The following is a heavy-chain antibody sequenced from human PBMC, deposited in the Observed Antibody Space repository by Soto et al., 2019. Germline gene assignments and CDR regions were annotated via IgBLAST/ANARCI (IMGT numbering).Heavy chain of an antibody. J-gene: IGHJ4*02. CDR1: GGSFSGYY. Sequence: PSETLSLTCAVYGGSFSGYYWSWIRQPPGKGLEWIGEINHSGSTNYNPSLKSRVTISVDTSKNQFSLKLSSVTAADTAVYYCARGVTMVRGVIDHFDYWGQGTLVTVSS. CDR2: INHSGST. CDR3: ARGVTMVRGVIDHFDY. V-gene: IGHV4-34*01. D-gene: IGHD3-10*01.